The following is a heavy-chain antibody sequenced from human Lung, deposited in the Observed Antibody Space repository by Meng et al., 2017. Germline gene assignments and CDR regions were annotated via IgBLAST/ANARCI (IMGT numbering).Heavy chain of an antibody. J-gene: IGHJ4*02. Sequence: QGQWGKFGAEVKKPGASVKLSCRASGYTFIDAYVHWVRQAPGQGLEWMGRIIPSSGDANSAQKFLGRVTLTWDTSISTAYMELSSLRSDDTAIYDCARDGGNYDFDYWGQGTLVTVSS. V-gene: IGHV1-2*06. CDR2: IIPSSGDA. CDR3: ARDGGNYDFDY. D-gene: IGHD1-7*01. CDR1: GYTFIDAY.